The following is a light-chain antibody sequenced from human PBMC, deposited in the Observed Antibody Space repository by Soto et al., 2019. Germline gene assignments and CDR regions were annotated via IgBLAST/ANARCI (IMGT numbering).Light chain of an antibody. CDR1: SSNIGSNA. Sequence: QSVLTQPPSASGTPGQRVTISCSGSSSNIGSNAVNWYQQLPGTAPTLLIYTNNQRPSGVPDRCSGSESGTSASLAISGLQSADEAEDYCATWDDSLNGLVFGGGTKLTVL. V-gene: IGLV1-44*01. J-gene: IGLJ2*01. CDR3: ATWDDSLNGLV. CDR2: TNN.